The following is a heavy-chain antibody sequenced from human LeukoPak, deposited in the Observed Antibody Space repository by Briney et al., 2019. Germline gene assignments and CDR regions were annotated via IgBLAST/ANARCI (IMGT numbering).Heavy chain of an antibody. CDR2: INPNSGGT. Sequence: ASVKVSCKASGYTFTGYNMHWVRQAPGQGLEWMGWINPNSGGTNYAQKFQGWVTMTRDTSISTAYMELSRLRSDDTAVYYCARERSSTNGDDAFDIWGQGTMVTVSS. CDR1: GYTFTGYN. CDR3: ARERSSTNGDDAFDI. V-gene: IGHV1-2*04. J-gene: IGHJ3*02. D-gene: IGHD2-8*01.